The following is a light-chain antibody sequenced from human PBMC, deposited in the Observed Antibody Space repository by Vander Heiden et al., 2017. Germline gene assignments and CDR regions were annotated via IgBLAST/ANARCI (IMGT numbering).Light chain of an antibody. J-gene: IGKJ2*01. V-gene: IGKV1-39*01. CDR2: AAS. CDR3: QQSDGAPYN. Sequence: DIQMTQSPPSLSASLGDRVTITCRASERIDHYLNWYRQKPGKGPELLIYAASNLQSWVPSRFIGSGSGTDDTLTIASLRPEDFATYYCQQSDGAPYNFGQGTKLEI. CDR1: ERIDHY.